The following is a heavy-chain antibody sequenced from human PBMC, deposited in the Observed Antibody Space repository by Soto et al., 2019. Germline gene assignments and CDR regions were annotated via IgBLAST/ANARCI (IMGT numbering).Heavy chain of an antibody. CDR2: MYNTGST. Sequence: SETLSLTCTVSGGSISSYYWSWIRQPPGKGLEWIGYMYNTGSTNYNPSLKSRVTISVDTSKNQFSLKLSSVTAADTAVYYCARDSFFITMVRGVIMRYNWFDPWGQGTLVTVSS. D-gene: IGHD3-10*01. CDR3: ARDSFFITMVRGVIMRYNWFDP. CDR1: GGSISSYY. V-gene: IGHV4-59*12. J-gene: IGHJ5*02.